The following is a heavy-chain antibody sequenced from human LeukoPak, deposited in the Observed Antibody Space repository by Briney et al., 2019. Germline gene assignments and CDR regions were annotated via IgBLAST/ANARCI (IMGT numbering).Heavy chain of an antibody. Sequence: QPGGSLRLSCAASGFTFSSYEMNWVRQAPGKGLEWVSYISSSGSTIYYADSVKGRFTISRDNAKNSLYLQMNSLRAEDTAVYYCAREMVDTAMMEVHYYYYMDVWGKGTTVTVSS. CDR1: GFTFSSYE. D-gene: IGHD5-18*01. J-gene: IGHJ6*03. CDR2: ISSSGSTI. V-gene: IGHV3-48*03. CDR3: AREMVDTAMMEVHYYYYMDV.